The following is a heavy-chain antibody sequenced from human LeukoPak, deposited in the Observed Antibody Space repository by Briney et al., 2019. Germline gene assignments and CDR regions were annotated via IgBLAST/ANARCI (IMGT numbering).Heavy chain of an antibody. CDR1: GFTFSSYG. J-gene: IGHJ4*02. Sequence: GGSLRLSCAASGFTFSSYGMHWVRQAPGKGLEWVAVISYDGSNKYYADSVKGRFTISRDNSKNTLYLQMNSLRAEDTAVYYCAKEAVAGSHWGQGTLVTVSS. D-gene: IGHD6-19*01. CDR3: AKEAVAGSH. CDR2: ISYDGSNK. V-gene: IGHV3-30*18.